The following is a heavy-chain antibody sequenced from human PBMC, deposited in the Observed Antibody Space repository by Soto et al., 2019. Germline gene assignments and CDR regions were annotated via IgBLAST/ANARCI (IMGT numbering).Heavy chain of an antibody. Sequence: ASVKFSCKASGFSFSDYFMHWVRQAPGQGLEWMGIINPSGDSRNYAQKFQGRVTITADESTSTAYMELSSLRSEDTAVYYCAVSCGGDCPSDEYFQHWGRGTLVTVSS. CDR3: AVSCGGDCPSDEYFQH. V-gene: IGHV1-46*01. CDR2: INPSGDSR. J-gene: IGHJ1*01. CDR1: GFSFSDYF. D-gene: IGHD2-21*02.